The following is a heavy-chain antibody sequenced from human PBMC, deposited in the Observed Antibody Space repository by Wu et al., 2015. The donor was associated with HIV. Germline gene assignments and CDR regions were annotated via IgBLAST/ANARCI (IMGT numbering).Heavy chain of an antibody. Sequence: QVQLVQSGAEVKKPGGSVRVSCKASGYTFTSYYLHWVRQAPGHGLEWMGIINPIGDSTTYAPKFQGRVTMTSDTSNEQQSTWGAGSSLRSDDTAVYYCARETHKLLKLLXSGNVWGQKGTNGHRL. CDR3: ARETHKLLKLLXSGNV. D-gene: IGHD1-1*01. CDR2: INPIGDST. J-gene: IGHJ6*02. V-gene: IGHV1-46*01. CDR1: GYTFTSYY.